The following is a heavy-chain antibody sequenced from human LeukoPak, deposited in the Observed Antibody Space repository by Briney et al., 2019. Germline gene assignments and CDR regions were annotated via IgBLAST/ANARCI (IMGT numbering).Heavy chain of an antibody. CDR2: IWYDGSNK. CDR1: GFSFSNYD. V-gene: IGHV3-33*01. D-gene: IGHD4-17*01. J-gene: IGHJ4*02. CDR3: ARGDPTVTTKQNFDY. Sequence: PGGPLRLSCAASGFSFSNYDMHWVRQAPGKGLERVAVIWYDGSNKYYADSVKGRFTISRDNSKNTLYLQMNSLRVEDTAVYYCARGDPTVTTKQNFDYWGQGTLVTVSS.